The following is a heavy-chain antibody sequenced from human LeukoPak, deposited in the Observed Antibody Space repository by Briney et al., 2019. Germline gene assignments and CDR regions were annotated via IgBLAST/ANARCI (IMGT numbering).Heavy chain of an antibody. CDR3: AREGYIWGSYRYHFLDY. D-gene: IGHD3-16*02. J-gene: IGHJ4*02. CDR1: GGSFSGYY. Sequence: PSETLSLTCAVYGGSFSGYYWSWIRQPPGKGLEWIGEINHSGSTNYNPSLKSRVTISVDTSKNQFSLKLSSVTAADTAVYYCAREGYIWGSYRYHFLDYWGQGTLVTVSS. CDR2: INHSGST. V-gene: IGHV4-34*01.